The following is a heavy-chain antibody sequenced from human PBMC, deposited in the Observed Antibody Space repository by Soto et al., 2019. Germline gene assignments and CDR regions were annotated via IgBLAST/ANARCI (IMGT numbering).Heavy chain of an antibody. D-gene: IGHD6-19*01. J-gene: IGHJ4*02. Sequence: PSETLSLTCTVSGGSISSGGYYWSWIRQHPGKGLEWIGYIYYSGSTYYNPSLKSRVTISVDTSKNQFSLKLSSVTAADTAVYYCAREDSSGFFDYWGQGTLVTVSS. CDR3: AREDSSGFFDY. CDR1: GGSISSGGYY. CDR2: IYYSGST. V-gene: IGHV4-31*03.